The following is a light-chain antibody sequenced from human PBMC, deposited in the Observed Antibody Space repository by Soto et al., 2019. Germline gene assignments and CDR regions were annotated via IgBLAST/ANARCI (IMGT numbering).Light chain of an antibody. CDR1: QTVLNNY. V-gene: IGKV3-20*01. CDR3: QQYGSSPTT. Sequence: EIVLTQSPGTLSLSPGERATLSCRASQTVLNNYLTWYQQKPGQAPRRLIFGASIRATGIPDRFSGSGSGTDFTLAISRLEPEDFAVYYCQQYGSSPTTFGQGTMVDIK. J-gene: IGKJ1*01. CDR2: GAS.